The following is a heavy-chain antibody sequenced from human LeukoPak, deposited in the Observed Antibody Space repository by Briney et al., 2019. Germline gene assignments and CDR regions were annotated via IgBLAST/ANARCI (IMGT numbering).Heavy chain of an antibody. V-gene: IGHV3-33*01. J-gene: IGHJ6*02. D-gene: IGHD2-2*02. CDR2: IWYDGSNK. CDR1: GFTFSSYG. Sequence: PGGSLRLSCAASGFTFSSYGMHWVRQAPGKGLEWVAVIWYDGSNKYYADSVKGRFTISRDNSKNMLYLQMNSLRAEDTAVYYCARRSRYCSSTSCYRSVDTAMVNYYYYGMDVWGQGTTVTVSS. CDR3: ARRSRYCSSTSCYRSVDTAMVNYYYYGMDV.